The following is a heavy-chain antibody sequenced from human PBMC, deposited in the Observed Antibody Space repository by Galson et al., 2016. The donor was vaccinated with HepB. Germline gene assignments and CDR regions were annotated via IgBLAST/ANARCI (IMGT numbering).Heavy chain of an antibody. V-gene: IGHV3-53*01. Sequence: SLRLSCAASGFIVSSNYMSWVRQAPGKGLEWVSIIYSDGSTYYADSVKGRFTIPIDNSKNTLLLQMNTLRAEDTAGYYCARDGPAYGMDVWGQGTTVTVSS. CDR2: IYSDGST. CDR3: ARDGPAYGMDV. CDR1: GFIVSSNY. J-gene: IGHJ6*02.